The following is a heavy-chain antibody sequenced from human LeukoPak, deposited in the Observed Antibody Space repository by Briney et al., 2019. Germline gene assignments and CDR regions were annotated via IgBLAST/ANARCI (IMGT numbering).Heavy chain of an antibody. CDR2: ISGSGITT. V-gene: IGHV3-48*02. CDR1: GFTFSTYS. CDR3: ARGPAAAIDY. D-gene: IGHD2-2*01. Sequence: PGGSLRLSCAASGFTFSTYSMNWVRQAPGKGLEWVSYISGSGITTYYADSLKGRFTISRDNAKNSLYLRMNSLRDEGTAVYYCARGPAAAIDYWGQGTLVTVSS. J-gene: IGHJ4*02.